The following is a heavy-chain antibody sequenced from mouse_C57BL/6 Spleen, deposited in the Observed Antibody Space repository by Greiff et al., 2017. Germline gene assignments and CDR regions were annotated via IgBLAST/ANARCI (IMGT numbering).Heavy chain of an antibody. V-gene: IGHV14-4*01. J-gene: IGHJ2*01. CDR2: IDPENGDT. CDR3: TKTGTNYFDY. Sequence: VQLQQSGAELVRPGASVKLSCTASGFNIKDDYMHWVKQRPEQGLEWIGWIDPENGDTEYASKFQGKATITADTSSNTAYLQLSSLTSGDTAVYYCTKTGTNYFDYWGQGTTLTVSS. D-gene: IGHD4-1*01. CDR1: GFNIKDDY.